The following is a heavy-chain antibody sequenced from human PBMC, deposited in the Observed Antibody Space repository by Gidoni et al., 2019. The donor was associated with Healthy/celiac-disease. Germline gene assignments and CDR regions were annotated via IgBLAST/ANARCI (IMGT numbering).Heavy chain of an antibody. Sequence: EVQLVQSGAEVKKTGESLKISCKGSGYRFTSYWIGRVRQMPGKGLEWMGIINSGDSDTRYNPSFQGQVTILADKSISTAYLQWSSLKASDTAMYYCARREVVGALTYDYWGQGTLVTVSS. D-gene: IGHD1-26*01. CDR3: ARREVVGALTYDY. V-gene: IGHV5-51*01. CDR2: INSGDSDT. J-gene: IGHJ4*02. CDR1: GYRFTSYW.